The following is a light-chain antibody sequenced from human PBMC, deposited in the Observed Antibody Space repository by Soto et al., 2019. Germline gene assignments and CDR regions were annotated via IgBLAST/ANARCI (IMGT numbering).Light chain of an antibody. CDR3: QQYNKWSSWT. CDR2: GAS. CDR1: QSVSSN. V-gene: IGKV3-15*01. J-gene: IGKJ1*01. Sequence: EIVMTQSPATLSVSPGERATLSCRASQSVSSNLAWYQQKPGQAPRLLIYGASTRATGIPARFSGSVSGTELTLTISSLQSEDFAVYYCQQYNKWSSWTVGQGTKVEIK.